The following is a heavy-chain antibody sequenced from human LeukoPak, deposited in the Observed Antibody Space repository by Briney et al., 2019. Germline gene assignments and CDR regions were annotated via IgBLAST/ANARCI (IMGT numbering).Heavy chain of an antibody. D-gene: IGHD6-6*01. CDR1: GGSISSGDYY. V-gene: IGHV4-30-4*08. J-gene: IGHJ6*03. Sequence: PSLTLSLTCTVSGGSISSGDYYWSWIRQPPGKGLEWIGYIYYSGSTYYNPSLKSRVTISVDTSKNQLSLKLSSVTAADTAVYYCARGPGSSSSWDYYYYYMDVWGKGTTVTVFS. CDR2: IYYSGST. CDR3: ARGPGSSSSWDYYYYYMDV.